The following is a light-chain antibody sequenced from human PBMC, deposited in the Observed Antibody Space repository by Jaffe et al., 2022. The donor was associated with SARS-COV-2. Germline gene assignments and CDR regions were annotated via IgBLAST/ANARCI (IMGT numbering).Light chain of an antibody. CDR1: QSVSSS. J-gene: IGKJ3*01. Sequence: IVLTQSPATLSVSPGERATLSCRAGQSVSSSLAWYQQKPGQAPRLLIYGASTRATGVPARFSGSGSGTEFTLTISSLQSEDLAVYYCQQYYIYSFTFGPGTKVDIK. CDR3: QQYYIYSFT. CDR2: GAS. V-gene: IGKV3-15*01.